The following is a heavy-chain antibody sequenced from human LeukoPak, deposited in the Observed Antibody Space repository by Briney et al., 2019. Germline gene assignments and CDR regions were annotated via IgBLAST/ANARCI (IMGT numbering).Heavy chain of an antibody. Sequence: SETLSLTCTVSGYSISSGYYWGWIRQPPGKGLEWIGSMYYSGNTYFNPSLKSRVTISVDTSKNQFSLKLSSVTAADTAVYYCARLSGYGWESFYDYWGQGTLVTVSS. CDR2: MYYSGNT. D-gene: IGHD5-12*01. V-gene: IGHV4-38-2*02. CDR3: ARLSGYGWESFYDY. CDR1: GYSISSGYY. J-gene: IGHJ4*02.